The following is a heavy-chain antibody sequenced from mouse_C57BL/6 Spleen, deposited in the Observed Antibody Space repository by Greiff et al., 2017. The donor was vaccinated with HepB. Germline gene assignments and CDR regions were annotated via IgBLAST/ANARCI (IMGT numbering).Heavy chain of an antibody. CDR3: ARHYGSSYGYAMDY. Sequence: EVQGVESGGDLVKPGGSLKLSCAASGFTFSSYGMSWVRQTPDKRLEWVATISSGGSYTYYPDSVKGRFTISRDNAKNTLYLQMSSLKSEDTAMYYCARHYGSSYGYAMDYWGQGTSVTVSS. J-gene: IGHJ4*01. CDR2: ISSGGSYT. CDR1: GFTFSSYG. D-gene: IGHD1-1*01. V-gene: IGHV5-6*01.